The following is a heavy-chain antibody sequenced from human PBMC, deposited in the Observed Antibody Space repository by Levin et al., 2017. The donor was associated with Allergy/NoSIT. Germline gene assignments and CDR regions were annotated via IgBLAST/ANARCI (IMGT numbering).Heavy chain of an antibody. CDR3: AKGGDMDV. J-gene: IGHJ6*02. CDR1: GFDFNIYG. Sequence: GGSLRLSCAASGFDFNIYGMHWVRQAPGKGLEWVALITSDSSHAFYADSVKGRFTVSRDNSKNTLYLQMNSLRLEDTALYYCAKGGDMDVWGQGTTVSVSS. V-gene: IGHV3-30*18. CDR2: ITSDSSHA. D-gene: IGHD3-16*01.